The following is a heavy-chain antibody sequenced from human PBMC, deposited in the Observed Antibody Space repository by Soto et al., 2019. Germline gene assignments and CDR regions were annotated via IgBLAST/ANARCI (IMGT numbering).Heavy chain of an antibody. CDR1: GGSFSGYY. CDR3: ARTYYDILTGYYTYYFDY. D-gene: IGHD3-9*01. V-gene: IGHV4-34*01. Sequence: SETLSLTCAGYGGSFSGYYWTWIRQPPGTGLEWIGEINHSGSTNYNPSLKSRATISVDTSKNQFSLKLSSVTAADTAVYYCARTYYDILTGYYTYYFDYWVQGNMVTVSS. J-gene: IGHJ4*02. CDR2: INHSGST.